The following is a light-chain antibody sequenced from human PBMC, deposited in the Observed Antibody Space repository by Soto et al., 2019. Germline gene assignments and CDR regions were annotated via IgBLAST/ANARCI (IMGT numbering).Light chain of an antibody. CDR2: DAS. CDR3: QHYGTSPPYT. V-gene: IGKV3-20*01. J-gene: IGKJ2*01. Sequence: EIVLTQSPGTLSLSPGERATLSCRASQSVNSNYLAWYRQKPGQAPRLLIYDASSRATGTPDRFSGSGSGTDFTLTISRLEPEDFAVYYCQHYGTSPPYTFGQGTNLEIK. CDR1: QSVNSNY.